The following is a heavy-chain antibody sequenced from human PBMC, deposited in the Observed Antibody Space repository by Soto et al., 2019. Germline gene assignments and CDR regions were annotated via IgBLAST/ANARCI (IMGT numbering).Heavy chain of an antibody. Sequence: ASVKVSCKASGYTFTRYDINWVRQATGQGLEWMGWMNPNSGNTGYAQKFQGRVTMTRNTSISTAYMELSSLRSEDTAVYYCARRNRYDFWSGSTHDVWGQGTTVTVSS. CDR2: MNPNSGNT. J-gene: IGHJ6*02. CDR3: ARRNRYDFWSGSTHDV. CDR1: GYTFTRYD. V-gene: IGHV1-8*01. D-gene: IGHD3-3*01.